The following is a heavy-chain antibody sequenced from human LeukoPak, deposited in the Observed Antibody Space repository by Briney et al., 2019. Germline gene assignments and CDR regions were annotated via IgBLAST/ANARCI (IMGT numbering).Heavy chain of an antibody. V-gene: IGHV4-39*01. Sequence: SETLSLTCTVSGGSISSSSYYWGWIRQPPGKGLEWIGSIYYSGSTYYNPSLKSRVTISVDTSKNQFSLKLSSVTAADTAVYYCARVTAGGSGSYYSEEGFDYWGQGTLVTVSS. CDR3: ARVTAGGSGSYYSEEGFDY. J-gene: IGHJ4*02. D-gene: IGHD3-10*01. CDR2: IYYSGST. CDR1: GGSISSSSYY.